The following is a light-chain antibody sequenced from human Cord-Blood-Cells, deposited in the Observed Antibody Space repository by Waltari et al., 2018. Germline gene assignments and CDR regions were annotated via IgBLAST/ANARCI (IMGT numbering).Light chain of an antibody. V-gene: IGKV2-28*01. CDR3: MQALQTLT. J-gene: IGKJ4*01. CDR2: LGS. CDR1: QSLLHSNGYND. Sequence: DCVMTQSPLHLPVTPREPASISFRSSQSLLHSNGYNDLDWYLQKPGQSPQLLICLGSNWASGVTDRFSGRGSGTDFTLKISRVEAEDVGVYYCMQALQTLTFGGGTKVEIK.